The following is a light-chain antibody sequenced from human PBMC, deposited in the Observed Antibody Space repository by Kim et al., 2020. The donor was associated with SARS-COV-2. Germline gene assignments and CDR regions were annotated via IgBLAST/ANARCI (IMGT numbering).Light chain of an antibody. J-gene: IGLJ2*01. V-gene: IGLV1-44*01. CDR1: SSNIGSNT. CDR2: SNN. Sequence: ELTQPPSASGTPGQRVTISCSGSSSNIGSNTVNWYQQLPGTAPKLLIYSNNQRPSGVPDRFSGSKSGTSASLAITGLQAEDEADYYCQSYDSSLSVVFGGGTQLTVL. CDR3: QSYDSSLSVV.